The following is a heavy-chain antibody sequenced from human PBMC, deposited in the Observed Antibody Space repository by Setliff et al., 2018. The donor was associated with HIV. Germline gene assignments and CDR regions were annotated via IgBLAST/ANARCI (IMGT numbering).Heavy chain of an antibody. J-gene: IGHJ6*03. D-gene: IGHD3-10*01. V-gene: IGHV5-51*01. Sequence: GESLKISCKASGYSFTNYWIGWVRQMPGKGLEWIGVIYPGDSITRYSPSFQGQVSISADRSITTAYLQWSSLRASYTATYYCTRAGSFDPYYYMDVWGKGTTVTVSS. CDR1: GYSFTNYW. CDR3: TRAGSFDPYYYMDV. CDR2: IYPGDSIT.